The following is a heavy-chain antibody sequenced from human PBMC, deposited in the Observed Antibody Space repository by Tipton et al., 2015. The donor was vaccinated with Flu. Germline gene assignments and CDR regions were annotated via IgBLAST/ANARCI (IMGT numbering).Heavy chain of an antibody. V-gene: IGHV3-11*01. Sequence: SLRLSCAASGFTFSDYYMSWSRQAPGKGLEWVSYISSSGSTIYYADSVKGRFTISRDNAKNSLYLQMNSLRAEDTAVYYCASLVDTAMAHYYYYGMDVWGQGTTVTVSS. CDR3: ASLVDTAMAHYYYYGMDV. CDR1: GFTFSDYY. D-gene: IGHD5-18*01. CDR2: ISSSGSTI. J-gene: IGHJ6*02.